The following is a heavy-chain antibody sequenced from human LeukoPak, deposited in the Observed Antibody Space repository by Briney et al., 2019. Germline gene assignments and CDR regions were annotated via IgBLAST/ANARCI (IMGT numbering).Heavy chain of an antibody. V-gene: IGHV1-2*02. CDR2: INPNGGGT. Sequence: ASAKVSCKASGYTFTGYYMHWVRQAPGQGLEWMGWINPNGGGTNYAQKFQGRVTMTRDTSISTAYMELSRLRSDDTAVYYCARDRGMITFGGVIVMGFDPWGQGTLVTVSS. D-gene: IGHD3-16*02. CDR3: ARDRGMITFGGVIVMGFDP. J-gene: IGHJ5*02. CDR1: GYTFTGYY.